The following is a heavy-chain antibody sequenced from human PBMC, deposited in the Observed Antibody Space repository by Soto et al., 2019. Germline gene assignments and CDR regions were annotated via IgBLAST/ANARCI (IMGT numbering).Heavy chain of an antibody. D-gene: IGHD3-3*01. CDR2: IKQDGSEK. CDR1: GFTFSSYW. J-gene: IGHJ6*03. V-gene: IGHV3-7*01. Sequence: EVQLVESGGGLVQPGGSLRVSCAASGFTFSSYWMSWVRQAPGKGLEWVANIKQDGSEKYYVDSVKGRFTISRDNAKNSLYLQMNSLRAEDTAVYYCARAGKFLEWLLLRTDMDVWGKGTTVTVSS. CDR3: ARAGKFLEWLLLRTDMDV.